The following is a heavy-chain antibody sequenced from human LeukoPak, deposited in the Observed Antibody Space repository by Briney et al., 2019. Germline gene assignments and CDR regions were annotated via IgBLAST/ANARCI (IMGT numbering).Heavy chain of an antibody. CDR3: ARDAPYGDYWLDP. D-gene: IGHD4-17*01. V-gene: IGHV1-2*02. CDR1: GYTFTGYF. Sequence: ASVKVSCKASGYTFTGYFMHWVRQAPGQGLEWMGWINPNNGGTKYVQKFQDRVTMTRDTSISTAYTELSRLRSDDTAVYYCARDAPYGDYWLDPWGQGTLVTVSS. J-gene: IGHJ5*02. CDR2: INPNNGGT.